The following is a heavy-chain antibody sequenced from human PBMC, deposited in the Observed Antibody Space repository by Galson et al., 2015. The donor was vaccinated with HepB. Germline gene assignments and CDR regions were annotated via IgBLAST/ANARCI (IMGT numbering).Heavy chain of an antibody. D-gene: IGHD5-18*01. Sequence: SLRLSCAASGFTFSSYSMNWVRQAPGKGLEWVSSISSSSSYIYYADSVKGRFTISRDNAKNSLYLQMNSLRAEDTAVYYCARDASTRGYWIHCWGQGTLVTVSS. CDR2: ISSSSSYI. J-gene: IGHJ4*02. V-gene: IGHV3-21*01. CDR1: GFTFSSYS. CDR3: ARDASTRGYWIHC.